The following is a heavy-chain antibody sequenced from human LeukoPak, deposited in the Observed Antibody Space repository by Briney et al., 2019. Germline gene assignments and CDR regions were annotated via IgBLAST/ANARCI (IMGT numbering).Heavy chain of an antibody. Sequence: ASVTVSFKASGYTFTVYYMHWVRQAPGQGLEWMGRINPNSGGTNYAQKFQGRVTMTRDTSISTAYMGLSRLRSDDTAVYYCASEDPSIRYCSSTSCPPYGMDVWGQGTTVTVSS. V-gene: IGHV1-2*06. J-gene: IGHJ6*02. CDR3: ASEDPSIRYCSSTSCPPYGMDV. CDR2: INPNSGGT. CDR1: GYTFTVYY. D-gene: IGHD2-2*01.